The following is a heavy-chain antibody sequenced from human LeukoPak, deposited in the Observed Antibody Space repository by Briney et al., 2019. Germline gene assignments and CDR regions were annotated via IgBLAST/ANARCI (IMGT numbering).Heavy chain of an antibody. CDR3: AREMAYCGGDCYPGGYYYYYYGMDV. D-gene: IGHD2-21*02. CDR1: GYTFTSYA. Sequence: GASVKVSCKASGYTFTSYAMHWVRQAPGQRLEWMGWINAGNGNTKYSQKFQGRVTITRDTSASTAYMELSSLRSEDTAVYYCAREMAYCGGDCYPGGYYYYYYGMDVWGQGTTVTVSS. J-gene: IGHJ6*02. CDR2: INAGNGNT. V-gene: IGHV1-3*01.